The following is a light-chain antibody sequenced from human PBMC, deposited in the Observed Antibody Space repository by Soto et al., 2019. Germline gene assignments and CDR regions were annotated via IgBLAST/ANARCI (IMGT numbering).Light chain of an antibody. J-gene: IGKJ5*01. CDR2: DAS. V-gene: IGKV3-11*01. CDR3: KQRSNWPPT. Sequence: EIVLTQSPATLSLSPGERATLSCRASQSVSSYLAWYQQRPGQAPRLLIYDASNRATGIPARFSGSGSGTDFTLTSSSLEPEDFAVYYCKQRSNWPPTFGQGTRLEIK. CDR1: QSVSSY.